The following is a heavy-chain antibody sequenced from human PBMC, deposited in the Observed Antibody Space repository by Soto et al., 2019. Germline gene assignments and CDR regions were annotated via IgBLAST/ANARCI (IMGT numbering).Heavy chain of an antibody. Sequence: SETLSLTCTVSGGSISSGGDYWSWIRQHPGKGLEWIGYIYYSGSTYYNPSLKSRVTISVDTSKNQFSLKLSSVTAADTAVYYCARNDYGDAAEYFQHWGQGTLVTVS. J-gene: IGHJ1*01. CDR2: IYYSGST. V-gene: IGHV4-31*03. CDR3: ARNDYGDAAEYFQH. D-gene: IGHD4-17*01. CDR1: GGSISSGGDY.